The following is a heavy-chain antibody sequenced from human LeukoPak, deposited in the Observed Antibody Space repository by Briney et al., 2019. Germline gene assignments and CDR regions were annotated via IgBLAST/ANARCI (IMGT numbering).Heavy chain of an antibody. CDR2: IYYSGST. Sequence: SETLSLTCTVSGGSISSSSYYWGWIRQPPGKGLEWIGSIYYSGSTYYNPSLKSRVTISVDTSKNQFSLKLSSVTAADTAVYYCARSTFSWKKSRDAFDIWGQGTMVTVSS. V-gene: IGHV4-39*01. J-gene: IGHJ3*02. D-gene: IGHD1-1*01. CDR3: ARSTFSWKKSRDAFDI. CDR1: GGSISSSSYY.